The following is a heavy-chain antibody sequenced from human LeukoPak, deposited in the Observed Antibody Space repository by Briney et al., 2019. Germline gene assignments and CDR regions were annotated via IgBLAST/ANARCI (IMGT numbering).Heavy chain of an antibody. J-gene: IGHJ4*02. D-gene: IGHD1-26*01. CDR2: INWNGGTT. V-gene: IGHV3-20*04. CDR1: GLTFDDFG. Sequence: GGSLRLSCVACGLTFDDFGMSCVRQAPGKGLEWVSGINWNGGTTTYADSVKGRFTISRDNAKNSLYLQMNSLRVEDTAFYYCARNSGANVYTYSFQYWGRGTLVTVSS. CDR3: ARNSGANVYTYSFQY.